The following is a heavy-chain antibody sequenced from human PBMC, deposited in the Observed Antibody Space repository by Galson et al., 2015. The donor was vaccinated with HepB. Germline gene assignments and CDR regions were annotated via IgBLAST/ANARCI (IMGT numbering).Heavy chain of an antibody. J-gene: IGHJ4*02. CDR1: GYTFTSYG. CDR3: AGEWGYSGYVLFDY. V-gene: IGHV1-18*01. CDR2: ISAYNGNT. Sequence: SVKVSCKASGYTFTSYGISWVRQAPGQGLEWMGWISAYNGNTNYAQKLQGRVTMTTDTSTSTAYMELRSLRSDDTAVYYCAGEWGYSGYVLFDYWGQGTLVTVSS. D-gene: IGHD5-12*01.